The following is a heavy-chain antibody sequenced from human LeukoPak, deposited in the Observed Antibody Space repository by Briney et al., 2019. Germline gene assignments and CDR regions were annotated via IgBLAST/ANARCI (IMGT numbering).Heavy chain of an antibody. D-gene: IGHD6-19*01. CDR1: GFTFSSSA. CDR3: AKDSFSSGWSYYFDY. CDR2: ISASGGST. J-gene: IGHJ4*02. Sequence: GGSLRLSCAASGFTFSSSAMSWVRQVPGKGLEWVSGISASGGSTYYADSVRGRFTISRDNSKNTLYVQMNSLRDEDTAVYYCAKDSFSSGWSYYFDYWGQGTLVTVSS. V-gene: IGHV3-23*01.